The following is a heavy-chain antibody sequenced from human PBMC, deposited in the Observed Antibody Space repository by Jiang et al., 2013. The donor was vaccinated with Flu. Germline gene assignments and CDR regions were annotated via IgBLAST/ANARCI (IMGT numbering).Heavy chain of an antibody. V-gene: IGHV4-30-2*01. CDR1: GGSISSGGYS. D-gene: IGHD5-18*01. Sequence: GPGLVKPSQTLSLTCAVSGGSISSGGYSWSWIRQPPGKGLEWIGYIYHSGSTYYNPSLKSRVTISVDRSKNQFSLKLSSVTAADTAVYYCARRPGGYSYGTVTAFDIWGQGTMVTVSS. J-gene: IGHJ3*02. CDR3: ARRPGGYSYGTVTAFDI. CDR2: IYHSGST.